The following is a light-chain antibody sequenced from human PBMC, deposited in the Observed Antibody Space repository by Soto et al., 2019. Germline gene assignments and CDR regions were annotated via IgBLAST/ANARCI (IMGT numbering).Light chain of an antibody. CDR1: QSVSSY. Sequence: EIVLTQSPATLSLSPGERATLSCRASQSVSSYLAWYQQKPGQAPRLLIYDASNRATGIPARFSGRGSGTDFTPTISSLEPEDFAVYYCQQRSNWPPTFGQGTKLEIK. CDR3: QQRSNWPPT. CDR2: DAS. J-gene: IGKJ2*01. V-gene: IGKV3-11*01.